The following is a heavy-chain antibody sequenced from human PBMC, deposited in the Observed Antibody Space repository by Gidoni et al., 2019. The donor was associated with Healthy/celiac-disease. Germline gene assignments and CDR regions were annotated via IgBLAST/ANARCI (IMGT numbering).Heavy chain of an antibody. V-gene: IGHV4-34*01. Sequence: QVQLQQWGAGLLKPSETLSLTCAVYGGSFSVYSWSWIRQPPGKGLEWIGEINHSGSTNYNPSLKSRVTISVDTSKNQFSLKLSSVTAADTAVYYCARVGYSSSWYDGRHWFDPWGQGTLVTVSS. J-gene: IGHJ5*02. CDR2: INHSGST. CDR3: ARVGYSSSWYDGRHWFDP. D-gene: IGHD6-13*01. CDR1: GGSFSVYS.